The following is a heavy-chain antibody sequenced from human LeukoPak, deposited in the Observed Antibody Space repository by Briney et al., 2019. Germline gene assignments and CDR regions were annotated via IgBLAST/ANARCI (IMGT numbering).Heavy chain of an antibody. D-gene: IGHD3-9*01. V-gene: IGHV1-46*01. J-gene: IGHJ4*02. Sequence: ASVKVSCKASGYTFTSYYMHWVRQAPGQGLEWMGIINPSGGSTSYAQKFQGRVTMTRDMSTSTVYMELSSLRSEDTAVYYCARAPAGYILGDYWGQGTLVTVSS. CDR2: INPSGGST. CDR1: GYTFTSYY. CDR3: ARAPAGYILGDY.